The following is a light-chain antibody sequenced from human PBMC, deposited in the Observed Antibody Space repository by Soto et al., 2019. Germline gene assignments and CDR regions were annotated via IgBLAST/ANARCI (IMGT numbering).Light chain of an antibody. Sequence: IVLTQSPGTLSLSPGERATLSCRASQSVSSNNLVWYQHKPGQAPRLLIHGASNRATGIPDRFSGSGSGTDFTLTISRLEPEDFAVYYCQQYGNSLWTFGQGTKVDI. CDR1: QSVSSNN. V-gene: IGKV3-20*01. CDR2: GAS. CDR3: QQYGNSLWT. J-gene: IGKJ1*01.